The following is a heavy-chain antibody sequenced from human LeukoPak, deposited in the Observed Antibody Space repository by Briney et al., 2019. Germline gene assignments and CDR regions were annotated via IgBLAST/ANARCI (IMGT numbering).Heavy chain of an antibody. Sequence: PSQTLSLTCTVSGGSISSGGYYWSWIRQHPGKGLEWIGYIYYSGSTYYNPSLKSRVTISVDTSKNQFSLKLSSVTAADTAVYYCARGTTYSSLLSGGPWGQGTLVTVSS. D-gene: IGHD6-13*01. CDR2: IYYSGST. J-gene: IGHJ5*02. V-gene: IGHV4-31*03. CDR3: ARGTTYSSLLSGGP. CDR1: GGSISSGGYY.